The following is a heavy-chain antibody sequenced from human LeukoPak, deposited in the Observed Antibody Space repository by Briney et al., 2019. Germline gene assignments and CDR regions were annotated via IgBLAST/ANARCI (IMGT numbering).Heavy chain of an antibody. V-gene: IGHV1-8*03. J-gene: IGHJ4*02. CDR1: GYTFTSYD. CDR2: MNPNSGNT. D-gene: IGHD6-6*01. CDR3: ARVSPLSIAEFDY. Sequence: GASVKVSCKASGYTFTSYDINWERQATGQGLEWMGWMNPNSGNTGYAQKFQGRVTITRNTSISTAYMELSSLRSEDTAVYYCARVSPLSIAEFDYWGQGTLVTVSS.